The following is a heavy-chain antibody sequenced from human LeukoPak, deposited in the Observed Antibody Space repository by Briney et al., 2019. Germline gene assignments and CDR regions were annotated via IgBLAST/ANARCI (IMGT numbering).Heavy chain of an antibody. CDR3: ARATTSDPQSGTEFNIFDY. Sequence: GASVKVSCKASGYTFTGYYMHWVRQAPGQGLEWMGRINPNSGGTNYAQKFQGRVTMTRDTSISTAYMELSRLRSDDTAVYYCARATTSDPQSGTEFNIFDYWGPGTLVTVSS. CDR2: INPNSGGT. V-gene: IGHV1-2*06. J-gene: IGHJ4*01. CDR1: GYTFTGYY. D-gene: IGHD1-1*01.